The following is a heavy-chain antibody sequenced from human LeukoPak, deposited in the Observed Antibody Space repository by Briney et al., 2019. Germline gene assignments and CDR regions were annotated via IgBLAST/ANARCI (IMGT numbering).Heavy chain of an antibody. D-gene: IGHD1-14*01. CDR1: GGSISSYY. CDR3: ASSSLNHLLGFDY. J-gene: IGHJ4*02. V-gene: IGHV4-59*01. CDR2: IYYSGST. Sequence: ETLSLTCTVSGGSISSYYWSWIRQPPGKGLEWIGYIYYSGSTNYNPSLKSRVTISVDTSKNQFSLKLSSVTAANTAVYYCASSSLNHLLGFDYWGQGTLVTVSS.